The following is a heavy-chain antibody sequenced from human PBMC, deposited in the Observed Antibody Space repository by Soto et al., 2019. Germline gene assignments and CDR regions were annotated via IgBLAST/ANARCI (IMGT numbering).Heavy chain of an antibody. V-gene: IGHV3-33*01. J-gene: IGHJ4*02. D-gene: IGHD3-22*01. Sequence: GGSLRLSCAASGFTFSSYGMHWVRQAPGKGLEWVAVIWYDGSNKYYADSVKGRFTISRDNSKNTLYLQMNSLRAEDTAVYYCASSDSSGHFDYWRQGTLDTVSS. CDR3: ASSDSSGHFDY. CDR1: GFTFSSYG. CDR2: IWYDGSNK.